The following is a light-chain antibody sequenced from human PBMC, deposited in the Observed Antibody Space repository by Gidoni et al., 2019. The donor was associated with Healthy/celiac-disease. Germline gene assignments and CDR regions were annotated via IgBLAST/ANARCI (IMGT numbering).Light chain of an antibody. Sequence: AIQLTQSPSSLSASVGDRVTITCRASQGISSALAWYQQKPGKAPKLLIYDASSLESGVPSRFSGSGSGTDFTLTISSVQPEDFATYYCQQFNNYPPITFGQGTRLEIK. CDR2: DAS. CDR1: QGISSA. CDR3: QQFNNYPPIT. J-gene: IGKJ5*01. V-gene: IGKV1D-13*01.